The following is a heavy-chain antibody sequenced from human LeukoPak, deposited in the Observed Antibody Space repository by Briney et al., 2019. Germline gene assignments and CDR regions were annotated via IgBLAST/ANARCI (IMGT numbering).Heavy chain of an antibody. CDR2: ISSSSSYI. D-gene: IGHD1-1*01. J-gene: IGHJ4*02. CDR3: ARVMGTGTGLDY. V-gene: IGHV3-21*01. CDR1: GFTFSSCS. Sequence: GGSLRLSCAASGFTFSSCSMNWVRQAPGKGLEWVSSISSSSSYIYYADSVKGRFTISRDNAKNSLYLQMNSLRAEDTAVYYCARVMGTGTGLDYWGQGTLVTVSS.